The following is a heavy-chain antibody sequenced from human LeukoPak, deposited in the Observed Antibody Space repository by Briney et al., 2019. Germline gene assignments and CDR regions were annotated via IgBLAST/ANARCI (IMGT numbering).Heavy chain of an antibody. D-gene: IGHD3-22*01. CDR1: GFTFSSYS. CDR2: ISSLSGTI. CDR3: AREVSTTMIVGGAFDI. V-gene: IGHV3-48*01. Sequence: GGSLRLSCAASGFTFSSYSMNWVRQAPGKGLEWVSYISSLSGTIGYADSVKGRFIISRDNAKNSLFLQMNSLRAEDTAVYYCAREVSTTMIVGGAFDIWGQGTMVTVSS. J-gene: IGHJ3*02.